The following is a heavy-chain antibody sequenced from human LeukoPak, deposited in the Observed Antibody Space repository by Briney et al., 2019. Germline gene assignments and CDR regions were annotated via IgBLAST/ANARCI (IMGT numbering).Heavy chain of an antibody. CDR2: MNDNGDRT. D-gene: IGHD5-12*01. V-gene: IGHV3-23*01. CDR3: VKGGWLDY. CDR1: GFIFTTFE. J-gene: IGHJ4*02. Sequence: GASLILSCAASGFIFTTFEMSWVRQAPGKGLEWVSMMNDNGDRTYYADSVKGRFTISRDNSKNTLYLQMNNLRAEDTAIYFCVKGGWLDYWGQGTLVTVSS.